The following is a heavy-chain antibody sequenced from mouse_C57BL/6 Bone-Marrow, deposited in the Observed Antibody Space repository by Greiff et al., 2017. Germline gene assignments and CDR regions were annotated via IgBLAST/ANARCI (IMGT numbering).Heavy chain of an antibody. V-gene: IGHV10-1*01. J-gene: IGHJ4*01. CDR2: IRSKSNNYST. D-gene: IGHD2-4*01. Sequence: EVKLVESGGGLVQPKGSLKLSCAASGFSFNTYAMNWVRQAPGQGLEWVARIRSKSNNYSTYYADSVKDRFTISRDDSESMLYLQMNNLKTEDTAMYYCVRQDDDGGEYYAMDYWGQGTSVTVSS. CDR1: GFSFNTYA. CDR3: VRQDDDGGEYYAMDY.